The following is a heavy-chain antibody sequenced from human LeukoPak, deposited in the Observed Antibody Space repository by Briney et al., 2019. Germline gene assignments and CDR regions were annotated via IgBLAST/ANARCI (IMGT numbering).Heavy chain of an antibody. J-gene: IGHJ4*02. CDR2: IIPIFGTA. CDR3: ARAGNCGGDCYSFDY. D-gene: IGHD2-21*02. Sequence: SVKVSCKASGGTFSSYAISWVRQAPGQGLEWVGGIIPIFGTANYAQKFQGRVTITADESTSTAYMELSSLRSEDTAVYYCARAGNCGGDCYSFDYWGQGTLVTVSS. CDR1: GGTFSSYA. V-gene: IGHV1-69*13.